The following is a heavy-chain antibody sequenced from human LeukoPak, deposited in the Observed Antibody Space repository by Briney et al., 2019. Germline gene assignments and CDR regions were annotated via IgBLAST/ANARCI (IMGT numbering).Heavy chain of an antibody. J-gene: IGHJ6*02. V-gene: IGHV3-11*01. CDR2: ISSSGSTI. CDR1: GFTFSDYY. D-gene: IGHD6-19*01. Sequence: GGSLRLSCAASGFTFSDYYMSWIRQAPGKGLEWVSYISSSGSTIYYADSVKGRFTISRDNAKNSLYLQMNSLRAEDTALYYCAKAAVAGKPMNYYGMDVWGQGTTVTVSS. CDR3: AKAAVAGKPMNYYGMDV.